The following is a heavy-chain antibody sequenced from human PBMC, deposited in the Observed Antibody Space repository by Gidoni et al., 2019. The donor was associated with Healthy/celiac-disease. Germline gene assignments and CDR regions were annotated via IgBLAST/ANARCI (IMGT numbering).Heavy chain of an antibody. CDR1: GFTFRSYA. J-gene: IGHJ6*02. CDR2: ISGSGGST. V-gene: IGHV3-23*01. D-gene: IGHD2-15*01. CDR3: AKLLRSGPTEDYYYYGMDV. Sequence: EVQLLESGGGLVQPGGSLRLSCAASGFTFRSYAMSWVRQAPGKGREWVSGISGSGGSTYYADSVKGRFTISRDNSKNTLYLQMNSLRAEDTAVYYCAKLLRSGPTEDYYYYGMDVWGQGTTVTVSS.